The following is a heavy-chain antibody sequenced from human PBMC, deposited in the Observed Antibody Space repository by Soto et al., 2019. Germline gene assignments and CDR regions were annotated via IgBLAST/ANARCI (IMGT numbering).Heavy chain of an antibody. CDR1: GYTFTNYG. Sequence: QVQLVQSGAEVKKPGASVKVSCKASGYTFTNYGITWVRQAPGQGLEWMGWISDYSVNTNDAQKLQGRVTMTTDTSTSTAYMELRSLRSDDTAVYYCARDRVTTATTRGDYGMDVWGQGTTVTVSS. CDR2: ISDYSVNT. D-gene: IGHD4-4*01. V-gene: IGHV1-18*01. J-gene: IGHJ6*02. CDR3: ARDRVTTATTRGDYGMDV.